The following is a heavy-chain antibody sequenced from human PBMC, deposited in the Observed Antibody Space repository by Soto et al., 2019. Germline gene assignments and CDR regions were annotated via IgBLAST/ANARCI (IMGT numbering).Heavy chain of an antibody. D-gene: IGHD3-3*01. V-gene: IGHV4-34*01. CDR1: GGSFSGYY. CDR3: ARALARRFRVVIHYYYYYMDV. J-gene: IGHJ6*03. CDR2: INHSGST. Sequence: QVQLQQWGAGLLKPSETLSLTCAVYGGSFSGYYWSWIRQPPGKGLEWIGEINHSGSTNYNPSLKLRLTIPVHTSKNQFSLKLSSVTAADTAVYYCARALARRFRVVIHYYYYYMDVWGKGTTVTVSS.